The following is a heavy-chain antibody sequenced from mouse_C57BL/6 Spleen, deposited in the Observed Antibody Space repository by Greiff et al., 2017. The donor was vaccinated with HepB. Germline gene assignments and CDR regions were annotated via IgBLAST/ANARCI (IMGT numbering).Heavy chain of an antibody. D-gene: IGHD4-1*01. CDR1: GFSLTSYG. V-gene: IGHV2-2*01. CDR3: ARKDWDGYYFDY. J-gene: IGHJ2*01. CDR2: IWSGGST. Sequence: VMLVESGPGLVQPSQSLSITCTVSGFSLTSYGVHWVRQSPGKGLEWLGVIWSGGSTDYNAAFISRLSISKDNSKSQVFFKMYSLQADDTAIYYCARKDWDGYYFDYWGQGTTLTVSS.